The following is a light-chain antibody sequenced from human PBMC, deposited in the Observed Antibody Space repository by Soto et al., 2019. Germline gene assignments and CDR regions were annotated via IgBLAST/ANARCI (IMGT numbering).Light chain of an antibody. Sequence: EIVMMPSPATLSVSQGERATLSCRASQSVSSNLAWYQQKPGQAPRLLIYGASTRATGIPARFSGSGSGTEFTLTISSLQSEDFAVYYCQQYNNWPPWTFGQGTKVDIK. J-gene: IGKJ1*01. CDR2: GAS. CDR1: QSVSSN. CDR3: QQYNNWPPWT. V-gene: IGKV3-15*01.